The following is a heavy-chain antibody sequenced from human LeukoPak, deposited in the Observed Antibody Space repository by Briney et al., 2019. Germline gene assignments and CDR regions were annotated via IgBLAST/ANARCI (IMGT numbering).Heavy chain of an antibody. Sequence: PGGSLRLSCAASGFTFTSYGMHWVRQAPGKGLVWVARINTDGRVTTYAESVKGRFTVSRDNAENTLYLEMNNLRPEDTAVYYCIRETHVGLHLEYWGQGTLATVTS. CDR3: IRETHVGLHLEY. D-gene: IGHD3-10*02. CDR1: GFTFTSYG. CDR2: INTDGRVT. V-gene: IGHV3-74*03. J-gene: IGHJ4*02.